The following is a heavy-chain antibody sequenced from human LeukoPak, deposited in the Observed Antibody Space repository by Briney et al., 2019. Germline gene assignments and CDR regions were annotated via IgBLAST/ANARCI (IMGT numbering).Heavy chain of an antibody. J-gene: IGHJ6*03. CDR1: GFTLTNY. D-gene: IGHD2-2*01. CDR3: ARADSVPAGDYHYWYMDV. Sequence: GASVKVSCKASGFTLTNYIHWVRQDPSRGLQGMGWIKPNCLHTHYAQKFQASVTITRHTSISTVYIELSSLRSDDTAVYYCARADSVPAGDYHYWYMDVWGKGTTVTVSS. V-gene: IGHV1-2*02. CDR2: IKPNCLHT.